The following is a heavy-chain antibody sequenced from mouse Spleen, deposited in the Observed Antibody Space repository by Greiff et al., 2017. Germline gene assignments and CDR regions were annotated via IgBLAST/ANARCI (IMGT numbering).Heavy chain of an antibody. CDR3: ARGDGSWYYFDY. D-gene: IGHD1-1*01. CDR1: GYTFTDYW. V-gene: IGHV1-69*01. J-gene: IGHJ2*01. CDR2: IDTSDSYT. Sequence: QVHVKQPGAELVMPGASVKMSCKASGYTFTDYWMHWVKQRPGQGLEWIGAIDTSDSYTSYNQKFKGKATLTVDESSSTAYMQLSSLTSEDSAVYYCARGDGSWYYFDYWGQGTTLTVSS.